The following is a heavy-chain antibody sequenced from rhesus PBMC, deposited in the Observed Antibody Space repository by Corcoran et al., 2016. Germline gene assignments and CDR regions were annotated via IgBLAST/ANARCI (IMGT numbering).Heavy chain of an antibody. CDR1: GVPLGGYL. CDR3: ARGDGPNSH. CDR2: IGGSRGSP. J-gene: IGHJ5-1*01. V-gene: IGHV4-165*01. D-gene: IGHD1-1*01. Sequence: QVHLPGSVPGLVHPSETLSLPRAGSGVPLGGYLWGGFRKPPGKGLGWVGYIGGSRGSPYYNPSLKSRVTISTDTSKNQFSLKLSSVTAADTAVYYCARGDGPNSHWGPGVLVTVSS.